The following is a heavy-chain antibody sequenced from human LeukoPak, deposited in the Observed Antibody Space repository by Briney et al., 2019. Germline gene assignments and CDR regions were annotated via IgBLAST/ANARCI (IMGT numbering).Heavy chain of an antibody. Sequence: SQTLSLTCFVSGVSISNDGYYYNWIRQYPGRGLEWIGYIHYSATIYYNPSLKSRVTISVDTSKNQFSLKLSSVTAADTAVYYCARWPYYDFWSGSLRDAFDIWGQGTMVTVSS. CDR1: GVSISNDGYY. D-gene: IGHD3-3*01. CDR3: ARWPYYDFWSGSLRDAFDI. CDR2: IHYSATI. V-gene: IGHV4-31*03. J-gene: IGHJ3*02.